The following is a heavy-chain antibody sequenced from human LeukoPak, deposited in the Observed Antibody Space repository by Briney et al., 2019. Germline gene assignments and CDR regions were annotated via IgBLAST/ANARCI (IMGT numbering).Heavy chain of an antibody. CDR3: ARVRGGRSWYYYGMDV. Sequence: GGSLRLSCAASGFTFSNFAMHWVRQAPGKGLEWVAVISYDGDNEYYADSVKGQFTISRDNSKDRLYLQMNSPRPEDTAMYYCARVRGGRSWYYYGMDVWGRGTTVTVSS. CDR1: GFTFSNFA. CDR2: ISYDGDNE. J-gene: IGHJ6*02. D-gene: IGHD3-16*01. V-gene: IGHV3-30-3*01.